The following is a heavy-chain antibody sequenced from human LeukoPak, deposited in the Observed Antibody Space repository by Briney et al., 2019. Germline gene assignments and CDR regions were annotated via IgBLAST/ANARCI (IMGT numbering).Heavy chain of an antibody. J-gene: IGHJ4*02. Sequence: PSETLSLTCTVSGGSISSRDVYWGWIRQPPGEGLEWIGSIYYSGSTYYNPSLKSRVTMSVDTSKNQFSLKLSSVTAADTAVYYCVSPRGFSYGYFDYWGQGTLVTVSS. CDR3: VSPRGFSYGYFDY. CDR1: GGSISSRDVY. D-gene: IGHD5-18*01. V-gene: IGHV4-39*01. CDR2: IYYSGST.